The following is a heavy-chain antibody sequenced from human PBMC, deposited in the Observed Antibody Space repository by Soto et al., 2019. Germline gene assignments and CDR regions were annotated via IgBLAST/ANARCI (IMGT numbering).Heavy chain of an antibody. CDR3: ARVQYSYGYYFDY. V-gene: IGHV4-59*01. Sequence: ETLSLTCTVSGGSISSYSWSWIRQPPGKGLEYIGYIYYSGSTIYNPSLKSRVTISVDTSKNQFSLKLSSVTAADTAVYYCARVQYSYGYYFDYWGQGTLVTVSS. J-gene: IGHJ4*02. CDR2: IYYSGST. CDR1: GGSISSYS. D-gene: IGHD5-18*01.